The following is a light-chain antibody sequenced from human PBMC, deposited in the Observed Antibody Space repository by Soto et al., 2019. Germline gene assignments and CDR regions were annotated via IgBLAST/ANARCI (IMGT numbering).Light chain of an antibody. J-gene: IGKJ1*01. Sequence: EIVLTQSRGTLSLSPGLRTTLPCRASQSVGSYLAWYQQKPGQAPRLLIYRASTRATGTPARFSGSGSGTEFTLTITSLKSEDFALYYCQQYHNLWTFGQGTKVDIK. CDR1: QSVGSY. V-gene: IGKV3-15*01. CDR2: RAS. CDR3: QQYHNLWT.